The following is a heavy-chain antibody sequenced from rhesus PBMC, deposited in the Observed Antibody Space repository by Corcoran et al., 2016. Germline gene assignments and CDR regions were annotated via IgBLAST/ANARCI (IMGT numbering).Heavy chain of an antibody. J-gene: IGHJ4*01. CDR2: IDPSDSDT. V-gene: IGHV5-20*01. Sequence: EVQLVQSGAEAKRPGESLKISCKTSGYSFISYWISWVRQMPGKGLEWMGAIDPSDSDTRYNPSFQGQVTISADKSISTAYLQWSRLKASDTATYYCAKGGRNQLDYWGQGVLVTVAS. CDR3: AKGGRNQLDY. CDR1: GYSFISYW.